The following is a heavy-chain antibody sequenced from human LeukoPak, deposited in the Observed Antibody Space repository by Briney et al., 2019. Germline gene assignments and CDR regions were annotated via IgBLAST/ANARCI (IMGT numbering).Heavy chain of an antibody. V-gene: IGHV1-2*02. CDR3: ARGGAGTAYYDWDFFRFDY. Sequence: ASVKVSCMASGYTFTGHFMFWVRQAPGKGLEWMAWINPNSGVTCYAQKFQGRVTLTRDTSINTAYMELSRLRSDDTALYYCARGGAGTAYYDWDFFRFDYWGQGTLVTVSS. J-gene: IGHJ4*02. CDR2: INPNSGVT. CDR1: GYTFTGHF. D-gene: IGHD5-12*01.